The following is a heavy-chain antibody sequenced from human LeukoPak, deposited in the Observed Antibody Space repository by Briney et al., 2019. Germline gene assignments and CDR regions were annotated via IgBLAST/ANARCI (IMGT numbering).Heavy chain of an antibody. CDR2: ISGNGYST. Sequence: GGSLRLSCAASGFTFDRYSMSWVRQAPGRGLEWVSTISGNGYSTFYADSVKGRFTISRDNSNNTLYLQMNALRADDAALYYCARDLLWFGESSVGWGQGSLVTVSS. V-gene: IGHV3-23*01. CDR3: ARDLLWFGESSVG. J-gene: IGHJ4*02. D-gene: IGHD3-10*01. CDR1: GFTFDRYS.